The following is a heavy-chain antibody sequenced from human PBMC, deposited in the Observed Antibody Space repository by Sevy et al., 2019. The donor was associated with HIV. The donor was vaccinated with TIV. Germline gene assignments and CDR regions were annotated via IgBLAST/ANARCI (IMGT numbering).Heavy chain of an antibody. CDR2: ISYDGTHK. J-gene: IGHJ4*02. Sequence: GGSLRLSCAASGFSFSHYAFLWVRQAPGKGLEWVSLISYDGTHKYYADSVKGRFTISRENSKNSLFLQMTNMKPDDTAVYYCARVAVSYCTNDCYHRFDYWGQGTLVTVSS. CDR1: GFSFSHYA. V-gene: IGHV3-30-3*01. D-gene: IGHD2-8*01. CDR3: ARVAVSYCTNDCYHRFDY.